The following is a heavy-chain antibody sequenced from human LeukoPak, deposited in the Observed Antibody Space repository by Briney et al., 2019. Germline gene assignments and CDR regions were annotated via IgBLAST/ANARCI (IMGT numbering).Heavy chain of an antibody. J-gene: IGHJ4*02. CDR3: AIERTPDYGDNVFDY. Sequence: PSETLSLTCTVSGGSISSSSYYWSWIRQPPGKGLEWIGEINHSGSTNYNPSLKSRVTISVDTSKNQFSLKLSSVTAADTAVYYCAIERTPDYGDNVFDYWGQGTLVTVSS. CDR1: GGSISSSSYY. CDR2: INHSGST. V-gene: IGHV4-39*07. D-gene: IGHD4-17*01.